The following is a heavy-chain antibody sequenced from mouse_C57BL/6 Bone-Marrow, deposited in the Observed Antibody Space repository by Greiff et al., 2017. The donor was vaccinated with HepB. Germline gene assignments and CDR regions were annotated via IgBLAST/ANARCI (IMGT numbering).Heavy chain of an antibody. Sequence: QVQLQQSGAELVRPGASVTLSCKASGYTFTDYEMHWVKQTPVHGLEWIGAIDPETGGTAYNQKFKGKAILTADKSSSTAYMELRSLTSEDSAVYDCTRSGGCYYGSPAWFAYWGQGTLVTVSA. D-gene: IGHD1-1*01. CDR2: IDPETGGT. J-gene: IGHJ3*01. CDR1: GYTFTDYE. CDR3: TRSGGCYYGSPAWFAY. V-gene: IGHV1-15*01.